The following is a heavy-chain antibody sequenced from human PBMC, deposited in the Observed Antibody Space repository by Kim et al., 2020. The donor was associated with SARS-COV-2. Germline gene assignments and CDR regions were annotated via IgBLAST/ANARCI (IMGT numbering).Heavy chain of an antibody. CDR3: TRDLYWFGESGTWFDP. Sequence: PVKGRFTISRDDSKNPLSLQMNSLKTEDTAVYYCTRDLYWFGESGTWFDPWGQGTLVTVSS. J-gene: IGHJ5*02. V-gene: IGHV3-15*01. D-gene: IGHD3-10*01.